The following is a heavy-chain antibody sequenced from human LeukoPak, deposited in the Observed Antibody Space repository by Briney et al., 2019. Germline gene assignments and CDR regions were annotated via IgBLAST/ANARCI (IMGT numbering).Heavy chain of an antibody. CDR3: ARLGRYCSSTCCYPYYYYYGMDV. J-gene: IGHJ6*02. CDR2: IYPGDSDT. V-gene: IGHV5-51*01. CDR1: GYSFTSYW. Sequence: GESLKISCKGSGYSFTSYWIGWVRQMPGKGLEWMGIIYPGDSDTRYSPSFQGQVTISADKSISTAYLQWSSLKASHTAMYYCARLGRYCSSTCCYPYYYYYGMDVWGQGTTVTVSS. D-gene: IGHD2-2*01.